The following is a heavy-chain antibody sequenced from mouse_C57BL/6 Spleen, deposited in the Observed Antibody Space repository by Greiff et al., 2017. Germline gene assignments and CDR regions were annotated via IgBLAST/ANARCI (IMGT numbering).Heavy chain of an antibody. J-gene: IGHJ4*01. V-gene: IGHV1-9*01. CDR3: ARSPLLYKDLYYAMDY. CDR2: ILPGSGST. Sequence: VQLQQSGAELMKPGASVKLSCKATGYTFTGYWIEWVKQRPGHGLEWIGEILPGSGSTNYNEKFKGKATFTADTSSNTAYMQLSSLTTEDSAIYYCARSPLLYKDLYYAMDYWGQGTSVTVSS. D-gene: IGHD2-1*01. CDR1: GYTFTGYW.